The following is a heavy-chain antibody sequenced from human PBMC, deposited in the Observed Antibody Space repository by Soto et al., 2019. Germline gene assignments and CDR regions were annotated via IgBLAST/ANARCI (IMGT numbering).Heavy chain of an antibody. V-gene: IGHV3-33*01. CDR1: GFTFSRYG. CDR3: ETDEGGAAFDI. J-gene: IGHJ3*02. CDR2: IWSDGSNK. Sequence: QVQLVESGGGVVQPGRSLRLSCAASGFTFSRYGMHWVRQAPGKGLEWVAVIWSDGSNKYYADSVKGRFTIFRANSKNQMYLQMNSLRAENTAVSYCETDEGGAAFDIWGQGTMVTVSS. D-gene: IGHD3-10*01.